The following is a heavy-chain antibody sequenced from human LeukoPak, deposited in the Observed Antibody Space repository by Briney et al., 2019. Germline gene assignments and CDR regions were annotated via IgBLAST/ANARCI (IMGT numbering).Heavy chain of an antibody. CDR3: GKDAGTAMVDDGFDI. D-gene: IGHD5-18*01. V-gene: IGHV3-23*01. CDR2: ISSSGAGT. CDR1: EFTFSNYA. Sequence: GGSLRLSCAASEFTFSNYAMSWVRQAPGKGLEWVSGISSSGAGTHYADSVKGRFTISRDNSETTVYLQMNSLRAEDTAVYYCGKDAGTAMVDDGFDIWGEGTMVTVSS. J-gene: IGHJ3*02.